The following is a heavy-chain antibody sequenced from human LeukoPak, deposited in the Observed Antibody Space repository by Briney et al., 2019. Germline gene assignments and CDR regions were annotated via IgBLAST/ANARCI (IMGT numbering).Heavy chain of an antibody. V-gene: IGHV4-39*01. CDR2: IYYSGSI. D-gene: IGHD5-24*01. CDR3: ARHQLEMATTGYFDY. Sequence: PSESLSLTCTVSGGSISSSSYYWGWIRQPPGKGLVWIVSIYYSGSIDYNPSLKSRVTISVDTSKNQFSLKLSSVTAADTAVYYCARHQLEMATTGYFDYWGQGTLVTVSA. J-gene: IGHJ4*02. CDR1: GGSISSSSYY.